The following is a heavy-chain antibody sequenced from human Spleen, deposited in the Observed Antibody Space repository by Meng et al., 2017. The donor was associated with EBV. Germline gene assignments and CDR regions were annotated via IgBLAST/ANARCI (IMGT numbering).Heavy chain of an antibody. CDR2: IYSGDNT. CDR3: ARDRRAVGIPSFDY. V-gene: IGHV3-53*01. Sequence: EVEVVESGGGLIQPGGSLRLSCVVSGISVSGTYMSWVRQVPGKGLEWLAVIYSGDNTYYADSVKGRFAISRDNSENTVYLQMNGLRTADTAVYYCARDRRAVGIPSFDYWGQGTLVTASS. J-gene: IGHJ4*02. CDR1: GISVSGTY. D-gene: IGHD6-13*01.